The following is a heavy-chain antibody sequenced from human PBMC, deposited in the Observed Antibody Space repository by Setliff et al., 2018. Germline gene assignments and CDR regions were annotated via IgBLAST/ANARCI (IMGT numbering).Heavy chain of an antibody. V-gene: IGHV4-30-4*08. J-gene: IGHJ3*01. CDR3: AREVGTSTSSDAFDV. D-gene: IGHD1-26*01. CDR1: GGSISSGDYF. CDR2: IYHSGSA. Sequence: SETLSLTCTVSGGSISSGDYFWSWIRQPPGKGLEWIAYIYHSGSAYYNPSLKSRVTMSVDTSKNQFSLHLTSVAAADTAVYYCAREVGTSTSSDAFDVWGQGMMVTVSS.